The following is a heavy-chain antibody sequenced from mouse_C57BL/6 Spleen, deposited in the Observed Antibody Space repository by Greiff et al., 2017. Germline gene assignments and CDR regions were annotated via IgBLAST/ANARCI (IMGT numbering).Heavy chain of an antibody. V-gene: IGHV1-54*01. J-gene: IGHJ2*01. Sequence: QVQLKESGAELVRPGTSVKVSCKASGYAFTNYLIEWVKQRPGQGLEWIGVINPGSGGTNYNEKFKGKATLTADKSSSTAYMQLSSLTSEDSAVYFCARGGSRGDDFDYWGQGTTRTVSS. CDR1: GYAFTNYL. D-gene: IGHD1-1*01. CDR2: INPGSGGT. CDR3: ARGGSRGDDFDY.